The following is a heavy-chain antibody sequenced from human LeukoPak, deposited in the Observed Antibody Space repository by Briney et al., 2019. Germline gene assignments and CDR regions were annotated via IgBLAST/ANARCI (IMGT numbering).Heavy chain of an antibody. CDR2: ISAYNGNT. D-gene: IGHD2-2*01. J-gene: IGHJ6*02. Sequence: VPSVSVSCKASGYTLTSYGISSVRPAPGQGREWMGWISAYNGNTNYAQKLQGRVTMTTDTSTSTAYMELRSLRSDDTAVYYCARDNVVVPAAMVYYYYGMDVWGQGTTVTVSS. CDR1: GYTLTSYG. CDR3: ARDNVVVPAAMVYYYYGMDV. V-gene: IGHV1-18*01.